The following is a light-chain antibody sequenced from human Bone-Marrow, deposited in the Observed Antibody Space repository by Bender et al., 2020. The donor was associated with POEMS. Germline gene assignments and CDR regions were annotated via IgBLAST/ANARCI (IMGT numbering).Light chain of an antibody. CDR1: ISDIGGYSY. CDR2: DVT. CDR3: CSYADNGTWV. V-gene: IGLV2-23*02. Sequence: QSALTQPASVSGSPGQSITMSCKGSISDIGGYSYVSWYQQYPGTAPKLIIYDVTKRPSGISNRFSGSKSGNTASLTVSGLQAEDEADYYCCSYADNGTWVFGGGTKLTVL. J-gene: IGLJ3*02.